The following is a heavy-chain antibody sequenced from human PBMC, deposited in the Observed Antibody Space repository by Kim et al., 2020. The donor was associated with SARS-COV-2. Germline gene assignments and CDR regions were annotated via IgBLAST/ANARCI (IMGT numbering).Heavy chain of an antibody. CDR1: GGSFSGYY. J-gene: IGHJ4*02. CDR2: INHSGST. V-gene: IGHV4-34*01. D-gene: IGHD6-13*01. Sequence: SETLSLTCAVYGGSFSGYYWSWIRQPPGKGLEWIGEINHSGSTNYNPSLKSRVTISVDTSKNQFSLKLSSVTAADTAVYYCARGVGLDRYSSIDYWGQGTLVTVSS. CDR3: ARGVGLDRYSSIDY.